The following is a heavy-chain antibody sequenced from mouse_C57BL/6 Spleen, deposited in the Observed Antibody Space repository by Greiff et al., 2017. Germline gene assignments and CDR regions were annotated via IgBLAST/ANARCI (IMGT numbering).Heavy chain of an antibody. D-gene: IGHD1-1*01. CDR2: IYPRSGKT. CDR3: PRPHCYHGSSPVYFDY. V-gene: IGHV1-81*01. CDR1: GYTFTSYG. J-gene: IGHJ2*01. Sequence: QVQLQQSGAELARPGASVKLSCKASGYTFTSYGISWVKQRTGQGLEWIGEIYPRSGKTYYNEKFKGKATLTADKSSSTAYMELRSLTSEASAVYFCPRPHCYHGSSPVYFDYWRQGTALTFSS.